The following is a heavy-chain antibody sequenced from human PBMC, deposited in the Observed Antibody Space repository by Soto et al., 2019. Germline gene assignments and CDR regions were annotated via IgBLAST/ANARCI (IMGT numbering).Heavy chain of an antibody. Sequence: SVKVSCKASGGTFRNYGISWVRQASGQGLEWMGGIISIFDTPNYAQSFQGRVTITADESTSTAYMEVSSLRSEDTAVYYCARVVVNSGGATVVRATRGDYYAMDVWGQGTTVTVSS. CDR1: GGTFRNYG. V-gene: IGHV1-69*13. CDR3: ARVVVNSGGATVVRATRGDYYAMDV. CDR2: IISIFDTP. D-gene: IGHD1-26*01. J-gene: IGHJ6*01.